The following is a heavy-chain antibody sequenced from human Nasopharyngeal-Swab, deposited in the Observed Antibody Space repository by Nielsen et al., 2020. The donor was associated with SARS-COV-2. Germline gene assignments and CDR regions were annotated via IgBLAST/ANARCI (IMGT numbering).Heavy chain of an antibody. J-gene: IGHJ5*02. CDR2: TYYSGST. V-gene: IGHV4-31*02. CDR3: ARAGGVPAAMGWFDP. Sequence: WIRQPPGKGLEWIGYTYYSGSTYYNPSLKSRVTISVDTSKNQFSLKLSSVTAADTAVYYCARAGGVPAAMGWFDPWGQGTLVTVSS. D-gene: IGHD2-2*01.